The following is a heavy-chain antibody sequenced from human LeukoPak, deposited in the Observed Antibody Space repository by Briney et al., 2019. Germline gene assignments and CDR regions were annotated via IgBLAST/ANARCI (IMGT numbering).Heavy chain of an antibody. CDR3: ARDWMCRGVYFDY. V-gene: IGHV3-7*01. J-gene: IGHJ4*02. CDR2: IKEDGSEE. CDR1: GLTFSNYC. Sequence: GGSLRLSCVGSGLTFSNYCMTWVPQAPGRGLEWVANIKEDGSEEYYVDSVRGRFTISRDNAKNSLYLQMNSLRGEDTAIYYCARDWMCRGVYFDYWGQGISVTVSS. D-gene: IGHD3-10*01.